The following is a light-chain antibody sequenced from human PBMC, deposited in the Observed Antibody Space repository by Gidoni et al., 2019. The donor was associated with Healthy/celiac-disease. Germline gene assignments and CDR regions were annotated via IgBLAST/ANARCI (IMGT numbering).Light chain of an antibody. J-gene: IGKJ4*01. V-gene: IGKV1-9*01. CDR3: QQLNSYPFT. Sequence: DIQLTQSPSFLSASVGDRVTITCRASQGISSYLAWYQQKPGKAPKLLIYAASTLHSEVPSRFSGSGSGTEFTLPISSLQPEVFATYYCQQLNSYPFTCGGGTKVEIK. CDR2: AAS. CDR1: QGISSY.